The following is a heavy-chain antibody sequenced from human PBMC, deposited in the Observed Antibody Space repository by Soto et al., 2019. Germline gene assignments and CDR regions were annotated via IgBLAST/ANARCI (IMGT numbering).Heavy chain of an antibody. Sequence: GPGPTLVNPTQTLTLTCTFSGTSGVGVGWIRQPPGKALEWLAVIYWDNDKRYSPSLKNRLTINKDTSKNQVVLTMTNMDPVDTATYYCAHRTRDGYNAWYFDLWGRGTLVTVSS. CDR3: AHRTRDGYNAWYFDL. D-gene: IGHD5-12*01. CDR2: IYWDNDK. J-gene: IGHJ2*01. V-gene: IGHV2-5*02. CDR1: GTSGVG.